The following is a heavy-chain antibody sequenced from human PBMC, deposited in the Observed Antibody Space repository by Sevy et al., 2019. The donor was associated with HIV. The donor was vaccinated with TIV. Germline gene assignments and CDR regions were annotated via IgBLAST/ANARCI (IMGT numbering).Heavy chain of an antibody. CDR3: ARGGDFNDRSAKRDFDY. D-gene: IGHD3-22*01. J-gene: IGHJ4*02. Sequence: GGSLRLSCAASGLTFSNSGMHWVRQAPGKGLEWVAVIWNDGSKKYCVDSGKDGFTIPKENSKNPPYMQMNSLRVEDTAVYFCARGGDFNDRSAKRDFDYWGQGTLVTVSS. CDR1: GLTFSNSG. V-gene: IGHV3-33*01. CDR2: IWNDGSKK.